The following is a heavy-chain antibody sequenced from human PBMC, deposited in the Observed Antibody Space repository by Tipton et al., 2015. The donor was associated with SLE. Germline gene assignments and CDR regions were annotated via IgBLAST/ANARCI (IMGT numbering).Heavy chain of an antibody. J-gene: IGHJ4*02. CDR3: ARPLMTQDFDS. CDR2: TIPDSGGT. CDR1: GYTFTDYY. D-gene: IGHD3-16*01. Sequence: QVQLVQSGAEVKMPGASVRVSCKASGYTFTDYYLHWVRQAPGQGLEWLEWTIPDSGGTFYSQKFQGRVTMTRGTAINTAYMELGGLRSGDTAVDYCARPLMTQDFDSWGQGALVTVSS. V-gene: IGHV1-2*02.